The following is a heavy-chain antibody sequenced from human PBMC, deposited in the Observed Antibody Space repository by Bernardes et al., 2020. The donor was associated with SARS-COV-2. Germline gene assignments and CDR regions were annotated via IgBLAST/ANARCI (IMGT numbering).Heavy chain of an antibody. CDR3: AGDYCSSTSCWSPYYYYGMDT. Sequence: GGSLRLSCAASGFTFSSYWMSWVRQAPGKGLEWVANIKQAGSEKSSVDSVKGRFTISRDNDKNSLYLQMNSLRPEDTAVYYCAGDYCSSTSCWSPYYYYGMDTWGQGTTVTVSS. V-gene: IGHV3-7*01. CDR2: IKQAGSEK. J-gene: IGHJ6*02. D-gene: IGHD2-2*01. CDR1: GFTFSSYW.